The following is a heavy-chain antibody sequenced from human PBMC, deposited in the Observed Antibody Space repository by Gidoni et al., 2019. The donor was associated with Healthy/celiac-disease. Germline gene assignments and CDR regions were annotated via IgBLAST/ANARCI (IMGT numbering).Heavy chain of an antibody. Sequence: QVQLVESGGGVVQPGRSLRLSCAASGFTFSSYGMHWVRQASGKGLEWVAVIWYDGSNKYYADSVKGRFTISRDNSKNTLYLQMNSLRAEDTAVYYCARAPYSSSSGLDYWGQGTLVTVSS. D-gene: IGHD6-6*01. CDR3: ARAPYSSSSGLDY. CDR2: IWYDGSNK. J-gene: IGHJ4*02. V-gene: IGHV3-33*01. CDR1: GFTFSSYG.